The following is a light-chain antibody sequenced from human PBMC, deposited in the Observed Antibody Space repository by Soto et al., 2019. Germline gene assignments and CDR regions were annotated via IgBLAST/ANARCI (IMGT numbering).Light chain of an antibody. CDR1: SSDVGTYNL. CDR2: EVT. V-gene: IGLV2-23*02. J-gene: IGLJ1*01. CDR3: CSYAGSSSSI. Sequence: QSALTQPASVSGSPGQSITISCSGTSSDVGTYNLVSWYQQYPGKAPRLMIYEVTKRPSGVSNRFSGSKSGNTASLTISGLQPEDEADHYCCSYAGSSSSIFGTGTKVTVL.